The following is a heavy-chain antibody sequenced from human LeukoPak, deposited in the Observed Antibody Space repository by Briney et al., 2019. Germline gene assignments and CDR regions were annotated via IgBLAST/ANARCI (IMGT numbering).Heavy chain of an antibody. J-gene: IGHJ6*04. CDR3: ASYATLDYYYYGMDV. CDR1: GGSISSSNW. Sequence: SETLSLTCAVSGGSISSSNWWSWVRQPPGKGLEWIGVIYHSGSTNYNPSLKSRVTISVDKSKNQFSLKLRSVTAADTAVYYCASYATLDYYYYGMDVWGEGTTVTVSS. D-gene: IGHD3-16*01. CDR2: IYHSGST. V-gene: IGHV4-4*02.